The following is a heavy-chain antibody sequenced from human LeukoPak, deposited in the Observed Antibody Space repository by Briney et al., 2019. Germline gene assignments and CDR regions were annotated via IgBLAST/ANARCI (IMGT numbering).Heavy chain of an antibody. CDR2: INTNTGNP. J-gene: IGHJ4*02. Sequence: GASVKVPCKASGYTFTSYAMNWVRQAPGQGLEWMGWINTNTGNPTYAQGFTGRFVFSLDTSVSTAYLQISSLKAEDTAVYYCARRSVIYGSGSWFGYWGQGTLVTVSS. CDR3: ARRSVIYGSGSWFGY. V-gene: IGHV7-4-1*02. D-gene: IGHD3-10*01. CDR1: GYTFTSYA.